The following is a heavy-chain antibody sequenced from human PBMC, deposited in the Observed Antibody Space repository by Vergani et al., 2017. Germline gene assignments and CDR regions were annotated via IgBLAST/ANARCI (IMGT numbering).Heavy chain of an antibody. CDR3: ARDSIAAAQRGYYYYMDV. V-gene: IGHV3-48*01. Sequence: EVQLVESGGGLVQPGGSLRLSCAASGFTFSSYNMNWVRQAPGKGLEWVSYISSSSSTIYYADSVKGRFTISRDNSKNTLYLQMNSLRAEDTAVYYCARDSIAAAQRGYYYYMDVWGKGTTVTVSS. D-gene: IGHD6-13*01. CDR2: ISSSSSTI. J-gene: IGHJ6*03. CDR1: GFTFSSYN.